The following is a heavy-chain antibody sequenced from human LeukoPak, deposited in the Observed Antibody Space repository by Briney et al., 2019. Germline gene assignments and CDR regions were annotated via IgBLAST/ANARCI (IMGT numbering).Heavy chain of an antibody. Sequence: RGESLKISCKGSGYSFTSYWIGWVRQMPGKGLEWMGIIYPGDSDTRYSPSFQGQVTISADKSISTAYLQWSSPKASDTAMYYCARQYSGSYYLSAFDIWGQGTMVTVPS. J-gene: IGHJ3*02. CDR1: GYSFTSYW. D-gene: IGHD1-26*01. V-gene: IGHV5-51*01. CDR3: ARQYSGSYYLSAFDI. CDR2: IYPGDSDT.